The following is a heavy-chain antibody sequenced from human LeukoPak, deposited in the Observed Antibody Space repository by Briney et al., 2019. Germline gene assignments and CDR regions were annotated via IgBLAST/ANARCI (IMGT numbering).Heavy chain of an antibody. CDR3: ARGSPTGNYYYYYMDV. Sequence: ASVKVSCKASGYTFTSYGISWVRQATGQGLEWMGWMNPNSGNTGYAQKFQGRVTITRNTSISTAHMELSSLRSEDTAVYYCARGSPTGNYYYYYMDVWGKGTTVTVSS. CDR2: MNPNSGNT. J-gene: IGHJ6*03. D-gene: IGHD1-14*01. CDR1: GYTFTSYG. V-gene: IGHV1-8*03.